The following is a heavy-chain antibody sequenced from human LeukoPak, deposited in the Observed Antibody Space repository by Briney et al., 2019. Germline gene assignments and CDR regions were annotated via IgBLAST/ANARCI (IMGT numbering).Heavy chain of an antibody. J-gene: IGHJ6*03. V-gene: IGHV5-51*01. D-gene: IGHD3-10*01. CDR2: IYPGDSDT. CDR3: ARVLLSYYYGSGRVPYYYYYYMDV. CDR1: GYNFTRSW. Sequence: GESLRISCKGSGYNFTRSWIGWVRQMPGKGLEWMGIIYPGDSDTRYSPSFQGQVTISVDKPISTAYLQWSSLKASDTAMYYCARVLLSYYYGSGRVPYYYYYYMDVWGKGTTVTVSS.